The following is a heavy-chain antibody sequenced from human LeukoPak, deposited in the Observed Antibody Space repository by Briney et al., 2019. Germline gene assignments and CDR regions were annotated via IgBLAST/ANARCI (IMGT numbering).Heavy chain of an antibody. J-gene: IGHJ4*02. Sequence: GGSLRLSCVASGFTFRRYDMNWVRQAPGKGLEWVSYIAGSGSSRDYADSVKGRSTISRDNAKNSLFLQMNSLRVEDTAVYYCAREGSSAWHIDFWGQGTLLTVSS. CDR3: AREGSSAWHIDF. D-gene: IGHD3-10*01. CDR1: GFTFRRYD. V-gene: IGHV3-48*03. CDR2: IAGSGSSR.